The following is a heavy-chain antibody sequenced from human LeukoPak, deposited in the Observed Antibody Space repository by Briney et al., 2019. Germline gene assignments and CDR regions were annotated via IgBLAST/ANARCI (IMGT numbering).Heavy chain of an antibody. CDR1: RGTFSSYA. J-gene: IGHJ4*02. CDR2: IIPIFGTA. CDR3: ARDKEYYFDY. Sequence: SVKISCKASRGTFSSYAISWVRQAPGQGLEWMGRIIPIFGTANYTQKFQGRVTITTDESTSTAYMELSSLRSEDTAVYYCARDKEYYFDYWGQGTLVTVSS. D-gene: IGHD3-10*01. V-gene: IGHV1-69*05.